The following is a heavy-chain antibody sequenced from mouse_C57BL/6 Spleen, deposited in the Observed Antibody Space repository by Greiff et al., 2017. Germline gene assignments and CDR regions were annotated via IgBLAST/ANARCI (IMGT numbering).Heavy chain of an antibody. CDR2: IYPSDSET. Sequence: VQLQQPGAELVRPGSSVKLSCKASGYTFTSYWMDWVKQRPGQGLEWIGNIYPSDSETHYNQKFKDKATLTVDKSSSTAYMQLSSLTSEDSAVYYCARLNYYGSGDYWGQGTTLTVSS. J-gene: IGHJ2*01. CDR3: ARLNYYGSGDY. CDR1: GYTFTSYW. D-gene: IGHD1-1*01. V-gene: IGHV1-61*01.